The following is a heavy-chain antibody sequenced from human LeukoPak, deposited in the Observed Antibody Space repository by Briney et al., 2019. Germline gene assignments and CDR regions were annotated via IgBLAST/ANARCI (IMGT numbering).Heavy chain of an antibody. V-gene: IGHV3-30-3*01. J-gene: IGHJ4*02. D-gene: IGHD2-15*01. CDR2: TSYDASNK. CDR1: GFTFSSYA. CDR3: AKTPLDIVVLPSAPDY. Sequence: GGSLRLSCEVSGFTFSSYAMHWVRQAPGKGLEWVAVTSYDASNKYYADSVRGRFTISRDNSKNTLFLQMNSLRPEDTAVYYCAKTPLDIVVLPSAPDYWGQGTLVTVSS.